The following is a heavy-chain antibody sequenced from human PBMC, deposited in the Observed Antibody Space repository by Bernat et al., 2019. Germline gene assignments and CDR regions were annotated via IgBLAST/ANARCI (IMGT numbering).Heavy chain of an antibody. Sequence: QVTLRESGPVLVKPTQTLTLTCTFSGFSPSTSGMCVSWIRQPPGKALEWLARIDWDDDKYYSTSLKTRLTISKDTSKNQVVLTMTNMDPVDTATYYCARTNGELLPFAFDYWGQGTLVTVSS. CDR2: IDWDDDK. CDR3: ARTNGELLPFAFDY. D-gene: IGHD3-10*01. CDR1: GFSPSTSGMC. J-gene: IGHJ4*02. V-gene: IGHV2-70*15.